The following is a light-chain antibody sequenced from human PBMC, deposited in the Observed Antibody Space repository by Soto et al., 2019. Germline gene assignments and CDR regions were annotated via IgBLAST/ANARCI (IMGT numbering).Light chain of an antibody. J-gene: IGLJ3*02. V-gene: IGLV2-8*01. CDR3: SSSAGTNSYVL. Sequence: QSALTQPPSASGSPGQSVTISCTGTSSDIGGYNSVSWYQQHPGKAPKLMIYEVNKRPLGVPERFSGSKSGNTASLTVSGLQDDDEADYYCSSSAGTNSYVLFGGGIKLTVL. CDR1: SSDIGGYNS. CDR2: EVN.